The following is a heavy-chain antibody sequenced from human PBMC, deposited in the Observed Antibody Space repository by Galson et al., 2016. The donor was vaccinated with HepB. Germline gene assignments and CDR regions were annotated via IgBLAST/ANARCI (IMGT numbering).Heavy chain of an antibody. D-gene: IGHD3-10*01. Sequence: SLRLSCAASGVTVSSNYMSWVRQAPGKGLEWVAVIYSDGSTYNAESVKGRFTISRDNSKNMLYLQMNSLRAEDTAVYYCAREGREFRGVFDYWGQGALVTVSS. CDR3: AREGREFRGVFDY. V-gene: IGHV3-53*01. CDR1: GVTVSSNY. CDR2: IYSDGST. J-gene: IGHJ4*02.